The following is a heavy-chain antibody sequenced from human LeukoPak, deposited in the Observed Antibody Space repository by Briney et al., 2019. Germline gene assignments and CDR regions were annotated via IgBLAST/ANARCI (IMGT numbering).Heavy chain of an antibody. J-gene: IGHJ4*02. CDR2: ISGSGSTI. CDR3: ARSPRYFDWFFDY. CDR1: GFTFSSYE. D-gene: IGHD3-9*01. V-gene: IGHV3-48*03. Sequence: PGGSLRLSCAASGFTFSSYEMNWVRQAPGKGLEWVSYISGSGSTIFYADSVQGRFTISRDNSKNTLYLQMNSLRAEDTAVYYCARSPRYFDWFFDYWGQGTLVTVSS.